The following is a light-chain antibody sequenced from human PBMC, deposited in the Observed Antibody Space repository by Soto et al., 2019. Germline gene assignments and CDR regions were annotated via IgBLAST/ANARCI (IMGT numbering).Light chain of an antibody. J-gene: IGKJ1*01. V-gene: IGKV3-20*01. CDR1: QSLSSTY. CDR2: GAS. Sequence: EILLTQSPGTLSLSPGEIVTLSCRASQSLSSTYLAWYQQKPGQAPRLLIFGASSRATGIPDRFSGSGSGTDFTLTISRLEPEDFAVYYCQQFGSSPTFGQGTKVEIK. CDR3: QQFGSSPT.